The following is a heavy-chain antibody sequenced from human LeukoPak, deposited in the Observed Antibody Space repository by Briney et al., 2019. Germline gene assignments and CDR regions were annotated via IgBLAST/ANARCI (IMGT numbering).Heavy chain of an antibody. CDR1: GFTFDDYG. V-gene: IGHV3-20*04. CDR3: TREVQAAGKTLDY. Sequence: GGSLRLSCAASGFTFDDYGMNWVRQTPGKGLEWVCGISWNGGIQGYADSVRGRFTISRDNAKNTLYLQMNSLRAEDTAVYYCTREVQAAGKTLDYWGQGTLITVSS. CDR2: ISWNGGIQ. D-gene: IGHD6-13*01. J-gene: IGHJ4*02.